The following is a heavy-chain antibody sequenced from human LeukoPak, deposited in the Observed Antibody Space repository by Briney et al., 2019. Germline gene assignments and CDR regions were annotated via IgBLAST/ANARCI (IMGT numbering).Heavy chain of an antibody. V-gene: IGHV1-69*04. D-gene: IGHD3-10*01. CDR3: ARSAAGGAFDI. Sequence: GASVKVSCKASGGTFSSYAISWVRQAPGQGLEWMGRIIPILGIANYAQKFQGRVTITADKSTSTAYMELSSLRSEDTAVYYCARSAAGGAFDIWGRGTMVTVSS. CDR1: GGTFSSYA. J-gene: IGHJ3*02. CDR2: IIPILGIA.